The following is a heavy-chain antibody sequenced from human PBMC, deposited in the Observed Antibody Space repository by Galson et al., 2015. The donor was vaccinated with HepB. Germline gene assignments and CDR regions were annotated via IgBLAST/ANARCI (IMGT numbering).Heavy chain of an antibody. V-gene: IGHV4-59*01. D-gene: IGHD5-24*01. CDR3: AKDRDTNSYNWLDP. CDR2: IYSSGST. Sequence: ETLSLTCTVSGGSISSYYWSWIRQPPGKGLEWIGYIYSSGSTTYNPSFKSRVTISVDTSRNQISLKLSSVTAADTAVYYCAKDRDTNSYNWLDPWGQGTLVIVSS. CDR1: GGSISSYY. J-gene: IGHJ5*02.